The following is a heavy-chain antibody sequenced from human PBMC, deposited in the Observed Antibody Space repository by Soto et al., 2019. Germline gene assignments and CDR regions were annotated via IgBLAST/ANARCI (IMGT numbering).Heavy chain of an antibody. CDR3: ASDRRTTGMVAWYYGMRV. V-gene: IGHV3-23*01. J-gene: IGHJ6*02. Sequence: GGSLRLSCAASGSTFSRYAMNWVRQAPGKGLEWVSGISASGGSTYYADFVKGRITISRDNRKSTLYLQMNSLRADDTAEYYCASDRRTTGMVAWYYGMRVWGRGTTVTVSS. CDR2: ISASGGST. D-gene: IGHD3-3*01. CDR1: GSTFSRYA.